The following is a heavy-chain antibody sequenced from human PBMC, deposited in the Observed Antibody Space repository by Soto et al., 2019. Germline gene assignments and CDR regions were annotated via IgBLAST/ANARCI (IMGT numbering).Heavy chain of an antibody. D-gene: IGHD2-8*01. CDR3: AKSFRELYFNDACDI. V-gene: IGHV3-30*18. CDR2: ISYDGSNK. J-gene: IGHJ3*02. Sequence: PGGSLRLSCAASGFTLSSYGMHWVRQAPGKGLEWVAVISYDGSNKYYADSVKGRFTISRDNSKNTLYLQMNSLRAEDTAVYYCAKSFRELYFNDACDIWGQGTMVTVSS. CDR1: GFTLSSYG.